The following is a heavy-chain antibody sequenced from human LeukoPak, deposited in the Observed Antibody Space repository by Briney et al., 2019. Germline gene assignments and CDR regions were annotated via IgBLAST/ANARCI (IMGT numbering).Heavy chain of an antibody. D-gene: IGHD6-19*01. Sequence: SETLSLTCTVSGGFISSSSYYWGWIRQPPGKGLEWIGSIYYSGSTYYNPSLKSRVTISVDTSKNQFSLKLSSVTAADTAVYYCARPVAGTIEYFQHWGQGTLVTVSS. CDR1: GGFISSSSYY. CDR3: ARPVAGTIEYFQH. J-gene: IGHJ1*01. CDR2: IYYSGST. V-gene: IGHV4-39*01.